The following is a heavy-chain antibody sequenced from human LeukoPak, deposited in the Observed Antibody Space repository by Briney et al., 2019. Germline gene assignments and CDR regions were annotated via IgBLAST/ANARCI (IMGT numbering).Heavy chain of an antibody. CDR2: ISSSSYT. CDR1: GFTFSDYY. J-gene: IGHJ4*02. CDR3: ARARAVRGVIMFDY. D-gene: IGHD3-10*01. V-gene: IGHV3-11*05. Sequence: PGGSLRLSCAASGFTFSDYYMSWIRQAPGKGLEWVSYISSSSYTNYADSVKGRFTISRDNAKNSLYLQMNSLRAEDTAVYYCARARAVRGVIMFDYWGQGTLVTVSS.